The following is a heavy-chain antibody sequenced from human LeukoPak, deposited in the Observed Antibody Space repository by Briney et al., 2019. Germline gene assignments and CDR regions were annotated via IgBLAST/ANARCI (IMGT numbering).Heavy chain of an antibody. CDR1: GGSISSGGYS. Sequence: PSETLSLTCAVSGGSISSGGYSWSWIRQPPGKGLEWIGYIYHSGSTYYNPSLKSRVTISVDRSKNQFSLKLSSVTAADTAVYYCAGGSLVGVTSWFDPWGQGTLVTVSS. J-gene: IGHJ5*02. V-gene: IGHV4-30-2*01. D-gene: IGHD1-26*01. CDR3: AGGSLVGVTSWFDP. CDR2: IYHSGST.